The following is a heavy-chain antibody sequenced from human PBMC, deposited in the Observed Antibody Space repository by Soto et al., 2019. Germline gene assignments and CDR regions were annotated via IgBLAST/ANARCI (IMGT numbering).Heavy chain of an antibody. Sequence: EVQLVESGGGLIQPGWSLRLSCEASGFSFSDSGMNWVRRAPGKGLEWISYISSSSRTIYYAASVEGRFTVSRDNVKNSVHLQMNSLRGEDTGVYYCARTRMEWALYFDNWGLGTLVTVSS. D-gene: IGHD3-3*01. V-gene: IGHV3-48*01. CDR1: GFSFSDSG. CDR2: ISSSSRTI. J-gene: IGHJ4*02. CDR3: ARTRMEWALYFDN.